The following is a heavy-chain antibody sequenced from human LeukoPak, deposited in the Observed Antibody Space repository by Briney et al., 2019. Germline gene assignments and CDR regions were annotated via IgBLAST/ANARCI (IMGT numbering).Heavy chain of an antibody. CDR3: ASTFYGDSPPY. CDR1: GFTVSSNY. J-gene: IGHJ4*02. Sequence: GGSLRLSCAASGFTVSSNYMSWVRQAPGKGLEWVSVIYSGGSTYYADSVKGRFTISRDNSKNTLYLQMDSLRAEDTAVYYCASTFYGDSPPYWGQGTLVTVSS. D-gene: IGHD4-17*01. CDR2: IYSGGST. V-gene: IGHV3-66*01.